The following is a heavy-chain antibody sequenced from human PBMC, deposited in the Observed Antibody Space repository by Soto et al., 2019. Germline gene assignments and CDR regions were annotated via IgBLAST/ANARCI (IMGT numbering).Heavy chain of an antibody. Sequence: QVQLVESGGGVVQPGRSLRLSCAASGFTFSSYAMHWVRQAAGKGLEWVAVISYDGSNKYYADSVKGRFTISRDNSKNTLYLQMNSLRAEDTAVYYCARDGVWSAAAGTNWFDPWGQGTLVTVSS. J-gene: IGHJ5*02. CDR2: ISYDGSNK. CDR1: GFTFSSYA. V-gene: IGHV3-30-3*01. D-gene: IGHD6-13*01. CDR3: ARDGVWSAAAGTNWFDP.